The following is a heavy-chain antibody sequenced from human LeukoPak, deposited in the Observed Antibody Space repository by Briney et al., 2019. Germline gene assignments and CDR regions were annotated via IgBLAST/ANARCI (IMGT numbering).Heavy chain of an antibody. D-gene: IGHD6-13*01. CDR1: GGTFSSYA. J-gene: IGHJ4*02. CDR2: IIPIFGTA. V-gene: IGHV1-69*05. CDR3: ASQSSWGTFFDY. Sequence: SVKVSCKASGGTFSSYAISWVRQAPGQGLEWMGGIIPIFGTANYAQKFQGRVTITRXEPTSTAYMELSSLRSEDTAVYYCASQSSWGTFFDYWGQGTLVTVSS.